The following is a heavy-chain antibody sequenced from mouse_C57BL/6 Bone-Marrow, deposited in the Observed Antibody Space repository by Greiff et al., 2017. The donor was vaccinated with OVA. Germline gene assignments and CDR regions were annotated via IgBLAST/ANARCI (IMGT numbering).Heavy chain of an antibody. CDR1: GYTFTSYG. CDR3: ARDGNYVYLYWYFDV. V-gene: IGHV1-81*01. D-gene: IGHD2-1*01. CDR2: IYPRSGNT. Sequence: QVQLQQSGAELARPGASVKLSCKASGYTFTSYGISWVKQRTGQGLEWIGEIYPRSGNTYYNEKFKGKATLTADKSSSTAYMELRSLTSEDSAVYFCARDGNYVYLYWYFDVWGTGTTVTVSS. J-gene: IGHJ1*03.